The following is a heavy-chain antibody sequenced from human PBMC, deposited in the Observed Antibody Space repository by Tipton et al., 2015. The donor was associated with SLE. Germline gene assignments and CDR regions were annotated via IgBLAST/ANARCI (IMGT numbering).Heavy chain of an antibody. CDR1: GYTFTSYG. V-gene: IGHV1-18*01. D-gene: IGHD3-10*02. CDR2: ISANTGET. CDR3: ARECSGSGCLDY. Sequence: QSGAEVKKPGASVKVSCKASGYTFTSYGISWVRQAPGQGLEWVGWISANTGETKFAQRFQGRVSMTTDTSTSTTYMALRSARSDDTAIYYCARECSGSGCLDYWGQGTLVTVSS. J-gene: IGHJ4*02.